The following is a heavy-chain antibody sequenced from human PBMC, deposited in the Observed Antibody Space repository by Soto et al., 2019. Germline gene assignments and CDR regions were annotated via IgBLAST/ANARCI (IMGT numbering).Heavy chain of an antibody. J-gene: IGHJ6*02. Sequence: GGSLRLSCVGSGFSVSDYFMTWVRQAPGKGLEWVANIKEDGSEKYYVESVKGRFTISRDNAKNSLYLQVNSLRDEDTAVYYCARSRFRGMDVWGQGTTVTVYS. CDR1: GFSVSDYF. V-gene: IGHV3-7*03. CDR2: IKEDGSEK. CDR3: ARSRFRGMDV.